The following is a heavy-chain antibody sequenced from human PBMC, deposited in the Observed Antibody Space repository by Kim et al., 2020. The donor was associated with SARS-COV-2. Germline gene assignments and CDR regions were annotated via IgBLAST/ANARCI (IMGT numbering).Heavy chain of an antibody. V-gene: IGHV4-61*01. CDR3: VRDDDNSGRVN. D-gene: IGHD6-19*01. CDR1: GDSVTTSTSY. J-gene: IGHJ4*02. CDR2: IVGSGRT. Sequence: SETLSLICTVSGDSVTTSTSYWSWIRQSPGEGLEWIAYIVGSGRTKYNPSLMSRVTISLETSMNQFSLNLNAVTAADTAMYYCVRDDDNSGRVNWGQGTLVTVSS.